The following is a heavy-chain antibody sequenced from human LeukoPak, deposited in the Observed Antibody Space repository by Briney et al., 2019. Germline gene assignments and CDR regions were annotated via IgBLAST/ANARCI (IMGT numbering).Heavy chain of an antibody. Sequence: SETLSLTCTVSGYSISSGYFWGWIRQPPGKGLECIGTIYHSGSTYYNPSLKSRVTISVDTSKNQFSLKLSSVTAADTAVYYCARHGDMVVAATIEKILRSFPASRDYYMDVWGKGTTVTISS. V-gene: IGHV4-38-2*02. CDR2: IYHSGST. D-gene: IGHD2-15*01. J-gene: IGHJ6*03. CDR1: GYSISSGYF. CDR3: ARHGDMVVAATIEKILRSFPASRDYYMDV.